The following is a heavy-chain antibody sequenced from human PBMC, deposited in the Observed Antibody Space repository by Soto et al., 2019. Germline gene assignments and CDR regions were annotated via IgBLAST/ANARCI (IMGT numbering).Heavy chain of an antibody. Sequence: SETLSLTCAVSGGSIDSTAYSLSWIRQPPGKGLEWIGYVSHRGTAYSIPSLNGRLTLSMDSSQTQFSLKLTSVTAADSAVYYRARLHCSQSSLDYWGRGIVVTVSS. CDR1: GGSIDSTAYS. CDR3: ARLHCSQSSLDY. CDR2: VSHRGTA. D-gene: IGHD2-21*01. J-gene: IGHJ4*01. V-gene: IGHV4-30-2*01.